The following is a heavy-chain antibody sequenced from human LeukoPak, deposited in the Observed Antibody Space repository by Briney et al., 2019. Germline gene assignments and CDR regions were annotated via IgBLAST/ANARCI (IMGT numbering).Heavy chain of an antibody. CDR2: INPNSGGT. D-gene: IGHD6-13*01. CDR3: ARDLRSSSWSSFDY. J-gene: IGHJ4*02. V-gene: IGHV1-2*02. CDR1: GYTFTGYY. Sequence: ASVKVSCKAPGYTFTGYYMHWVRQAPGQGLEWMGWINPNSGGTNYAQKFQGRVTMTRDTSISTAYMELSRLRSDDTAVYYCARDLRSSSWSSFDYWGQGTLVTVSS.